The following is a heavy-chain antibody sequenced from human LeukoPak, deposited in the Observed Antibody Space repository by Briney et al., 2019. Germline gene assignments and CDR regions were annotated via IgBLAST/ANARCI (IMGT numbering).Heavy chain of an antibody. CDR1: GGTFSSYA. D-gene: IGHD3-22*01. Sequence: VKVSCKASGGTFSSYAISWVRQAPGQGLEWMGGIIPIFGTANYAQKFQGRVTITADESTSTAYMELSSLRSEDTAVYYCAIHYYDSSGYSYYFDYWGQGTLVTVSS. CDR3: AIHYYDSSGYSYYFDY. CDR2: IIPIFGTA. V-gene: IGHV1-69*13. J-gene: IGHJ4*02.